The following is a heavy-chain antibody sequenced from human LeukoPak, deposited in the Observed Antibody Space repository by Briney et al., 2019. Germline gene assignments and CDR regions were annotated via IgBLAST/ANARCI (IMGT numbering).Heavy chain of an antibody. CDR3: ARVVYDSSGYKFDY. Sequence: SETLSLTCAVSGGSISSSNWWSWVRQSPGKGLEWIGEIYHSGSTNYNPSLKSRLIISVDKSNNQFSLKQSSVTAADTAMYYCARVVYDSSGYKFDYWGQGTLVTVSS. J-gene: IGHJ4*02. V-gene: IGHV4-4*02. CDR1: GGSISSSNW. CDR2: IYHSGST. D-gene: IGHD3-22*01.